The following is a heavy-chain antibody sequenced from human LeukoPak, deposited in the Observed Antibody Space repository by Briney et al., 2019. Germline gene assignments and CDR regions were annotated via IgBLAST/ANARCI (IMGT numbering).Heavy chain of an antibody. Sequence: ASVKVSCKASGYTFTSYGISWVRQAPGQGLEWMGWISAYNGNTNYAQKLQGRVTMTTDTSTSTAYMELRSLRSEDTAVYYCARGGPPYGDYVGSSDYWGQGTLVTVSS. CDR1: GYTFTSYG. CDR2: ISAYNGNT. J-gene: IGHJ4*02. CDR3: ARGGPPYGDYVGSSDY. D-gene: IGHD4-17*01. V-gene: IGHV1-18*01.